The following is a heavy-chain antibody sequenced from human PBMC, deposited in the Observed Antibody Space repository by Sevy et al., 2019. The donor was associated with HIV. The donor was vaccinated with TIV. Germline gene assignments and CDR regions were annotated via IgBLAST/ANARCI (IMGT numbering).Heavy chain of an antibody. J-gene: IGHJ5*02. CDR2: INPNSGGT. V-gene: IGHV1-2*02. D-gene: IGHD5-18*01. CDR3: ARDAQLWSYNGLDH. Sequence: ASVKVSCKASGYTFTGYYIYWVRQAPGQGLEWMGWINPNSGGTNYAQKFQGRVTMTTDTSINTAYMELSRLRSDDTAVYYCARDAQLWSYNGLDHWGQGTLVTVSS. CDR1: GYTFTGYY.